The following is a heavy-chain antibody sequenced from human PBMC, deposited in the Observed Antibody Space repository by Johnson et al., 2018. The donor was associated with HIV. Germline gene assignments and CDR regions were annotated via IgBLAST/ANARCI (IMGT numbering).Heavy chain of an antibody. J-gene: IGHJ3*02. V-gene: IGHV3-30-3*01. Sequence: QLVESGGGVVQPGRSLRLSCAASGFTFSSYAMHWVRQAPGKGLEWVAVISYDGSNKYYADSVKGRFTISRDNSKNTLYLQMNSLRAEDTAVYYCAKGDWGSPIWGQGTMVTVSS. CDR1: GFTFSSYA. D-gene: IGHD7-27*01. CDR3: AKGDWGSPI. CDR2: ISYDGSNK.